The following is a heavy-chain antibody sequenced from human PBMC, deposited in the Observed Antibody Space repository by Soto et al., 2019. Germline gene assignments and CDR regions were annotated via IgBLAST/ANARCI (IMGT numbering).Heavy chain of an antibody. CDR2: IGSSGGTI. CDR3: AEMSTSSWYIDYFDF. V-gene: IGHV3-23*01. D-gene: IGHD6-13*01. Sequence: EVQLLESGGGLVQPGGSLRLSCVASGISFTTYAMTWVRLAPGKGLEWVSGIGSSGGTIYYADSVKGRFTISRDISKNTVYLQMNSLRAEDTAVYYCAEMSTSSWYIDYFDFWGPGTLVTVSS. CDR1: GISFTTYA. J-gene: IGHJ4*02.